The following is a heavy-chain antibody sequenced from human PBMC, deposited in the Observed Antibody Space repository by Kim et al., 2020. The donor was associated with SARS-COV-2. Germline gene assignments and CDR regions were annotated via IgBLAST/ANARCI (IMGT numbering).Heavy chain of an antibody. CDR2: WYT. V-gene: IGHV6-1*01. J-gene: IGHJ3*02. CDR3: ARGINSAFDI. D-gene: IGHD5-18*01. Sequence: WYTDYAVPVKGRISIPPDNSHNQFSLQLNSVTPEDTAVYYCARGINSAFDIWGQGTVVTVSS.